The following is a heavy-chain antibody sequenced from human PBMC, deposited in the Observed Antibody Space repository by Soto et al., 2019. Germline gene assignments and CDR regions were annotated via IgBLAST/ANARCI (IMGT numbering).Heavy chain of an antibody. Sequence: QVQLQQWGAGPLRPLETLSLTCGVSGGSFSGYYWAWIRQPPGKGLEWIGEINDRGSINYNPSLKSRVSISVDTSKNHYSLHLRSVTAADTAVYYCARESHDILTGPPWVWYFDLWGRGTLVTV. V-gene: IGHV4-34*01. CDR3: ARESHDILTGPPWVWYFDL. D-gene: IGHD3-9*01. CDR1: GGSFSGYY. J-gene: IGHJ2*01. CDR2: INDRGSI.